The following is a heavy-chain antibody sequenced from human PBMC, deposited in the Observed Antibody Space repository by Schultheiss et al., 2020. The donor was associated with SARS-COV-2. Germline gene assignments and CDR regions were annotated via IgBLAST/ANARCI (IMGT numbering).Heavy chain of an antibody. V-gene: IGHV4-59*08. CDR2: IYYSGST. J-gene: IGHJ5*02. CDR1: GGSFSGYY. Sequence: SETLSLTCAVYGGSFSGYYWSWIRQHPGKGLEWIGYIYYSGSTYYNPSLRSRVTISVDTSKNQFSLKVTSVTAADTAVYYCTRRGHSGNWFDPWGQGTLVTVSS. CDR3: TRRGHSGNWFDP. D-gene: IGHD2-21*01.